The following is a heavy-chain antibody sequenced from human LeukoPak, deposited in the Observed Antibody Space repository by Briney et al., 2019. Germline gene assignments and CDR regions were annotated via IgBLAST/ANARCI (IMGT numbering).Heavy chain of an antibody. J-gene: IGHJ5*02. CDR3: AKERGQWELQGWFDP. D-gene: IGHD1-26*01. CDR1: GFTFGDYA. CDR2: ISWNSGSI. Sequence: PGGSQRLSCAASGFTFGDYAMHWVRQAPGKGLEWVSGISWNSGSIGYADSVKGRFTISRDNAKNSLYLQMNSLRAEDTALYYCAKERGQWELQGWFDPWGQGTLVTVSS. V-gene: IGHV3-9*01.